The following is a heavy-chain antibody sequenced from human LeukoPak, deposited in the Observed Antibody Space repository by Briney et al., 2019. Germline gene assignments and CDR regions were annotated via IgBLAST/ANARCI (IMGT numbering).Heavy chain of an antibody. CDR3: AREWPNYYYYYGIDV. D-gene: IGHD5-12*01. J-gene: IGHJ6*02. CDR1: GFTFSSYA. Sequence: GGSLRLSCAASGFTFSSYAMHWVRQAPGKGLEWVAVISYDGSNKYYADSVKGRFTISRDNSKNTLYLQMNSLRAEDTAVYYCAREWPNYYYYYGIDVWGQGTTVTVSS. V-gene: IGHV3-30-3*01. CDR2: ISYDGSNK.